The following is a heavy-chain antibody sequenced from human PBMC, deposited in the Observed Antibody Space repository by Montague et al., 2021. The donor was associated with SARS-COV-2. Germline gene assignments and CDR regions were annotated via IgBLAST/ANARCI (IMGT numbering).Heavy chain of an antibody. CDR2: IYRNGNT. V-gene: IGHV4-38-2*02. CDR1: GYSISSGDY. D-gene: IGHD2-2*01. CDR3: ARQLPSYCSTNKCYPYYFGV. Sequence: SETLSLTCTVSGYSISSGDYWGWIRQPPGKGLEWIGRIYRNGNTYYNPSLKSRVTISVDTSKNQFSLKLRSVTAADTAVYFCARQLPSYCSTNKCYPYYFGVWGQGALVTVSS. J-gene: IGHJ4*02.